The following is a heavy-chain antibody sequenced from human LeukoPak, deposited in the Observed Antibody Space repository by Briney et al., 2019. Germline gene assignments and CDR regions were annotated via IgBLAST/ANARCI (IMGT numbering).Heavy chain of an antibody. Sequence: GGSLRLSCAASGFTFDDYAMHWVRQAPGKGLEWVSGISWNSGSIGYADSVKSEFTISRDNAKNSLYLQMNSLRAEDTAVYYCAKEYITSYKLRGFDYWGQGTLVTVSS. CDR3: AKEYITSYKLRGFDY. D-gene: IGHD4-17*01. CDR2: ISWNSGSI. J-gene: IGHJ4*02. CDR1: GFTFDDYA. V-gene: IGHV3-9*01.